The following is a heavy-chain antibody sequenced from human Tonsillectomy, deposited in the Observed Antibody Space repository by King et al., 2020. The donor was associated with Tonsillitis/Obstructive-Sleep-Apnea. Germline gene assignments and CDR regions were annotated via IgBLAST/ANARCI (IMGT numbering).Heavy chain of an antibody. CDR1: GFIVSSNY. CDR2: IYSGGYT. D-gene: IGHD5-24*01. J-gene: IGHJ4*02. V-gene: IGHV3-66*01. Sequence: QLVQSGGGLVQPGGSLRLSCAASGFIVSSNYMSWVRQAPGKGLEWVSVIYSGGYTYYTDSVKGRFTISRDNSKNTLYLQMNRLRAEDTAVYYCARDRKEMATNYYFDYWGQGSLVTVSS. CDR3: ARDRKEMATNYYFDY.